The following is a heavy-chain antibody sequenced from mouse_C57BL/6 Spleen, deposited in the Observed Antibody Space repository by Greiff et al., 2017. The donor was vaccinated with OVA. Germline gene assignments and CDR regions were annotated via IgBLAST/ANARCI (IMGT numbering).Heavy chain of an antibody. D-gene: IGHD2-3*01. CDR3: ARDGYFFAY. V-gene: IGHV2-2*01. J-gene: IGHJ3*01. Sequence: QVQLQQSGPGLVQPSQSLSITCTVSGFSLTSYGVHWVRQSPGKGLEWLGVIWSGGSTDYNAAVISRLSISKDNSKSQVFFKMNSLQADDTAIYYCARDGYFFAYWGQGTLVTVSA. CDR1: GFSLTSYG. CDR2: IWSGGST.